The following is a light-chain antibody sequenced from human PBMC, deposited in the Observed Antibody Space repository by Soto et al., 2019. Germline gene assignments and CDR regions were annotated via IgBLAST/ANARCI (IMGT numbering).Light chain of an antibody. CDR3: QQYGGSPSIT. Sequence: EIVLTQSPGTLSLSPGERATLSCRASQSVSSSYLAWYQQKPGQAPRLLIYGASTRATGIPARFSGSGSGTEFTLTISSLQSEDFAVYYCQQYGGSPSITFGQGTRLEIK. J-gene: IGKJ5*01. CDR2: GAS. V-gene: IGKV3-20*01. CDR1: QSVSSSY.